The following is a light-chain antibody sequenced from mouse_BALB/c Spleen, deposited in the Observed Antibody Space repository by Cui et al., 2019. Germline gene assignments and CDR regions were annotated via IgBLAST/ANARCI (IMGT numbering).Light chain of an antibody. J-gene: IGKJ1*01. Sequence: QIVLTQSPPLLSASPGEKVTMTCSASSSVSFIYWYQQKPRSSPKPWIYLTSNLASGVPARFSGSGSGTSYSLTISSMEAEDAATYYCQQWSSNPWTFGGGTKLEIK. V-gene: IGKV4-68*01. CDR1: SSVSF. CDR2: LTS. CDR3: QQWSSNPWT.